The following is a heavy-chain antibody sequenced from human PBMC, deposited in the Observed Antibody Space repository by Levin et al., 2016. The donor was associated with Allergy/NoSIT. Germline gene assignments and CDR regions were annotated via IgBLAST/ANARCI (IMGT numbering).Heavy chain of an antibody. CDR3: ARWAFDDSSDHSYRYMDV. D-gene: IGHD6-6*01. CDR1: GASLSSDF. J-gene: IGHJ6*03. V-gene: IGHV4-59*08. CDR2: ISYSGST. Sequence: SETLSLTCTVSGASLSSDFWSWIRQPPGKGLEWIGYISYSGSTSYNSSLKSRVTISRDTSKSQFFLNLDSVTAADTALYYCARWAFDDSSDHSYRYMDVWGKGTTVTVSS.